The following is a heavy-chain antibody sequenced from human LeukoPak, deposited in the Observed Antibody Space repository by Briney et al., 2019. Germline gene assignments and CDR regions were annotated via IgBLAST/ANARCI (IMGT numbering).Heavy chain of an antibody. V-gene: IGHV4-4*07. D-gene: IGHD1-26*01. CDR2: IYSSGIT. CDR3: ARVRSVSYYFDY. Sequence: PSETLSLTCSVSGGTISSYYWSWTRQPAGKGLEWIGRIYSSGITNYNPSLKSRVTMSVDTSKNQFSLKLNSVTAADTAFYYCARVRSVSYYFDYWGQGTLVTVS. J-gene: IGHJ4*02. CDR1: GGTISSYY.